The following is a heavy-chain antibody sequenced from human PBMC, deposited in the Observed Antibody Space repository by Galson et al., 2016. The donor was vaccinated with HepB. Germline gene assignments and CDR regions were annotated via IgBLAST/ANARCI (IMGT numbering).Heavy chain of an antibody. CDR2: ISGGGGST. D-gene: IGHD3-22*01. J-gene: IGHJ3*02. V-gene: IGHV3-23*01. CDR3: AKDVIDSSGYYYAAFDI. Sequence: SLRLSCAASGFTFRNYAMSWVRQAPGRGLEWVSSISGGGGSTYYTDSVKGRFTISRDNSKNTLYLQMNSLRAEDTAVYFCAKDVIDSSGYYYAAFDIWGQWTMVTVSS. CDR1: GFTFRNYA.